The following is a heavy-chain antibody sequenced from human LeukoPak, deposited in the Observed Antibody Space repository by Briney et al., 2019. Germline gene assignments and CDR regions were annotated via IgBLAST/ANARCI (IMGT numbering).Heavy chain of an antibody. CDR3: ATSGSYRFDY. Sequence: GGSLRLTCAASGFTFSSYSMNWVRQAPGKGLEWVSYISSSSSTIYYADSVKGRFTISRDNAQNSLYLQMNSLRDEDTAVYYCATSGSYRFDYWGQGTLATVST. V-gene: IGHV3-48*02. CDR1: GFTFSSYS. J-gene: IGHJ4*02. CDR2: ISSSSSTI. D-gene: IGHD1-26*01.